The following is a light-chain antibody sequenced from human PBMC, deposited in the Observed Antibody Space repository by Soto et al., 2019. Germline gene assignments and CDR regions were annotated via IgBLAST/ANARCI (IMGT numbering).Light chain of an antibody. Sequence: QSALTQPASVSGSPGQSITISCTGTSSDVGGYNYVSWYQQNPGKAPKLMIYDVSNRPSGVSNRFSGSKSGNRASLTISGLQAEDEADYYCSSYTTSSTLVFGGGTKLTVL. CDR3: SSYTTSSTLV. V-gene: IGLV2-14*01. CDR1: SSDVGGYNY. J-gene: IGLJ2*01. CDR2: DVS.